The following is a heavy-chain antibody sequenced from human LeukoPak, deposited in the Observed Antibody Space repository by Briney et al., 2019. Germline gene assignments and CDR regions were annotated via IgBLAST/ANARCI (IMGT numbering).Heavy chain of an antibody. Sequence: GGSLRLSCAASEFTVSSNYMSWVRQAPGKGLEWVSVIYSGGSTYYADSVKGRFTISRDNSKNTLYLQMNSLRAEDTAVYYCASSPAYCSSTSCQLDYWGQGTLVTVSS. V-gene: IGHV3-53*01. D-gene: IGHD2-2*01. J-gene: IGHJ4*02. CDR2: IYSGGST. CDR3: ASSPAYCSSTSCQLDY. CDR1: EFTVSSNY.